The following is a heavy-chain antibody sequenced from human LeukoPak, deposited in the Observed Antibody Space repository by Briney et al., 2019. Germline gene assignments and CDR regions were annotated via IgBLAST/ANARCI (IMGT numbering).Heavy chain of an antibody. CDR1: RFTFSNYA. CDR2: ISGSGSST. J-gene: IGHJ4*02. CDR3: ARDGAEGFWSGHRFEY. V-gene: IGHV3-23*01. Sequence: GGSLRLSCAASRFTFSNYAPSWVRQAPGKGLEWVSAISGSGSSTYYADSVKGRFTISRDNSKNTLYLQMDSLRAEDTAVYYCARDGAEGFWSGHRFEYWGQGTLVTVSS. D-gene: IGHD3-3*01.